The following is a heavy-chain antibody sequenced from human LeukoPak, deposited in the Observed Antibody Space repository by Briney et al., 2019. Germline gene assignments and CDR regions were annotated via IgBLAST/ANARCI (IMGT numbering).Heavy chain of an antibody. Sequence: SETLSLTCAVSGYSISSGYYWGWIRQPPGKGLEWIGTIYHSGSTYYNPSLKSRVTISVDTSKHQFSLKLTSVTAADTAVYYCARSIAVAGFDYWGQGTLVTVSS. V-gene: IGHV4-38-2*01. CDR1: GYSISSGYY. D-gene: IGHD6-19*01. J-gene: IGHJ4*02. CDR3: ARSIAVAGFDY. CDR2: IYHSGST.